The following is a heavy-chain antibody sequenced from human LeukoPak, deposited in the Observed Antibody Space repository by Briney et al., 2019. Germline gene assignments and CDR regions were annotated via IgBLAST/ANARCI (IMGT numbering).Heavy chain of an antibody. J-gene: IGHJ4*02. CDR3: ARGKQQLPIDY. CDR1: GGSFSGYY. D-gene: IGHD6-13*01. Sequence: PSETLSLTCAVYGGSFSGYYWSWIRQPPGKGLEWIGEINHSGSTNYNPSLKSRVTISVDTSKNQFSLKLSSVTAADTAVYYCARGKQQLPIDYWGQGTLVTVSS. V-gene: IGHV4-34*01. CDR2: INHSGST.